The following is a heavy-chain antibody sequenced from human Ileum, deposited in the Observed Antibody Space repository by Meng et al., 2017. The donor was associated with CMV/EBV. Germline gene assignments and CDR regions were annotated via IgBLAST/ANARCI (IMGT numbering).Heavy chain of an antibody. Sequence: QVHRVQSGTEVKKPGAPVKVSCKTSGYTFTAKHLHWVRQAPGQGLEWMGWIYPQNGGTYFAQKFQGRVTMTSDTSITTAYMELSSLTSEDTATYYCASPVYDFWSGYPPFDYWGQGTLVTVSS. CDR2: IYPQNGGT. CDR3: ASPVYDFWSGYPPFDY. D-gene: IGHD3-3*01. CDR1: GYTFTAKH. J-gene: IGHJ4*02. V-gene: IGHV1-2*02.